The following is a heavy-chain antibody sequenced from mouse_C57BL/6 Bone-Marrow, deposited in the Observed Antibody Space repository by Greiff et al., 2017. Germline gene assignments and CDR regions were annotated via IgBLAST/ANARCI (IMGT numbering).Heavy chain of an antibody. V-gene: IGHV5-6*01. CDR1: GFTFSSYG. CDR3: ARHGYYDLDY. J-gene: IGHJ2*01. CDR2: ISSGGSYT. Sequence: EVPVVESGGDLVKPGGSLKLSCAASGFTFSSYGMSWVRQTPDQRLEWVATISSGGSYTYYPNSVKGRFTISRDKAKNTLYLQLSSLKSEDTAMYYCARHGYYDLDYWGQGTTLTVSS. D-gene: IGHD1-1*01.